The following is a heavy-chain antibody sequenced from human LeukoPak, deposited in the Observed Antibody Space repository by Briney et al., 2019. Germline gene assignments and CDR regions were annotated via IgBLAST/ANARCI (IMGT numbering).Heavy chain of an antibody. CDR3: ARDPLDYYDSSGYARLDY. CDR2: ISSSCSTL. CDR1: GFTFSSYS. D-gene: IGHD3-22*01. J-gene: IGHJ4*02. Sequence: GGSLRLSCAASGFTFSSYSMIWVRQAPGKGLEWVSYISSSCSTLYYADSVKGRFTISRDNDKNSLYLQMNSLRAEDTAVYSCARDPLDYYDSSGYARLDYWGQGTLVTVSS. V-gene: IGHV3-48*01.